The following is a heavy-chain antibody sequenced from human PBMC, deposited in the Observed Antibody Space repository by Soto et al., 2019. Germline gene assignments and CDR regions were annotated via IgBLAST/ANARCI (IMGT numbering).Heavy chain of an antibody. CDR2: IYSSGST. J-gene: IGHJ6*02. CDR1: GASFSQSGRF. D-gene: IGHD3-10*01. V-gene: IGHV4-31*03. Sequence: KTSETLSLTCTVSGASFSQSGRFWTWIRQFPGKGLEWVGYIYSSGSTHYNPSLQSRLSLSLDTSKSQFSLNLTSVTAADTAIYYCARGTMLRGPGYYYGLDVWGQGTTVTVSS. CDR3: ARGTMLRGPGYYYGLDV.